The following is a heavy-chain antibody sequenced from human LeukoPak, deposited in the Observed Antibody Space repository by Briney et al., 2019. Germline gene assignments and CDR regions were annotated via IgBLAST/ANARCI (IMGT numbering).Heavy chain of an antibody. Sequence: PSETLSLTCTVSGGSISSGSYYWSWIRQPAGKGLEWIGRIYTSGSTNYNPSLKSRVTISVDTSKNQFSLKLSSVTAADTAVYYCARETLLAAKEPLGFNWGQGTLVTVSS. CDR3: ARETLLAAKEPLGFN. J-gene: IGHJ4*02. D-gene: IGHD2-2*01. CDR2: IYTSGST. V-gene: IGHV4-61*02. CDR1: GGSISSGSYY.